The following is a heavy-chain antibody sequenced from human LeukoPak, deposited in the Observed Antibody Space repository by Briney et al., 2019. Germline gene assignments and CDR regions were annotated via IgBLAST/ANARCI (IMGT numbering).Heavy chain of an antibody. CDR1: GFTVSSNY. Sequence: GGSLRLSCAASGFTVSSNYMSWVRQAPGKGLEWVSVIYSGGSTYYADSVKGRFTISRDNSKNTLYLQMNSLRAEDTAVYYCARTYYDILTGPFDAFDIWGQGTMVTVSS. CDR3: ARTYYDILTGPFDAFDI. J-gene: IGHJ3*02. V-gene: IGHV3-53*01. CDR2: IYSGGST. D-gene: IGHD3-9*01.